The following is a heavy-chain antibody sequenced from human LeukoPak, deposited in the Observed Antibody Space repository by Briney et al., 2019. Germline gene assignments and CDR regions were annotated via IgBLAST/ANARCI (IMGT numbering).Heavy chain of an antibody. J-gene: IGHJ4*02. CDR2: SDSDGGIT. V-gene: IGHV3-74*01. Sequence: GGSLRLSCAASGFTFSSHWMFWVRQAPGKGLVWVSLSDSDGGITTYADSVKGRFTMSRDNAKNTLYLQMNSLRAEDTAVYYCARGGVVAAADYWGQGTLVTVSS. CDR1: GFTFSSHW. CDR3: ARGGVVAAADY. D-gene: IGHD6-13*01.